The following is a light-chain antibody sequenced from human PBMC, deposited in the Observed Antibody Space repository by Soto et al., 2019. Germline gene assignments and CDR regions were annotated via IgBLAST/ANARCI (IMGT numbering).Light chain of an antibody. CDR3: QQFGGSAYT. CDR1: QSVSSSY. CDR2: GAS. J-gene: IGKJ2*01. V-gene: IGKV3-20*01. Sequence: EIVLTQSPGTLSLSPGERATLSCRASQSVSSSYLTWYQQKPGQAPRLLIYGASSRATGIPDRFSGSGSGTDFTLTITRLEPEDFAVYHCQQFGGSAYTFGQGTKLEIK.